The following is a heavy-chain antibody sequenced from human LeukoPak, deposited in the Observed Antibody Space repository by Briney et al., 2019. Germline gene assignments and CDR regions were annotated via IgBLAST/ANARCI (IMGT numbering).Heavy chain of an antibody. V-gene: IGHV3-23*01. Sequence: PGGSLRLSCADSGFTFNNYFMTWVRRAPGKGLEWVSTISGSGDSTYYADFVKGLFTISRDNSRNTLYLQMNSLRADDTAGYYCARYCSGASCYSGLDYGGQGTLVTVSS. CDR1: GFTFNNYF. CDR3: ARYCSGASCYSGLDY. J-gene: IGHJ4*02. D-gene: IGHD2-2*01. CDR2: ISGSGDST.